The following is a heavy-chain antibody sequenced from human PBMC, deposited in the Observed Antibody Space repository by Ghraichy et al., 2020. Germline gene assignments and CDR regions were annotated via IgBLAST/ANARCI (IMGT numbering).Heavy chain of an antibody. CDR1: GGSISSGGYS. CDR2: IYNSGST. Sequence: SQTLSLTCAVSGGSISSGGYSWSWIRQPPGKGLEWIGYIYNSGSTYYNPSLKSRVTISVDRSKNQFSLKLSSVTAADTAVYYCARGGSVTTPIDYWGQGTLVTVSS. J-gene: IGHJ4*02. V-gene: IGHV4-30-2*01. CDR3: ARGGSVTTPIDY. D-gene: IGHD4-17*01.